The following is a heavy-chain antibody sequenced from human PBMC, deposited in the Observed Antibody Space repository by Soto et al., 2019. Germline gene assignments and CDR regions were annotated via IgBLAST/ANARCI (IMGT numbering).Heavy chain of an antibody. J-gene: IGHJ5*02. CDR1: GYTFTSYA. Sequence: QVQLVQSGAEVKKPGASVKVSCKASGYTFTSYAMHWVRQAPGQRLEWMGWINAGNGNTKYSQKFQGRVTITRDTSGSTAYMGLGSLRSEDTAVYYCAGAGAGYSFAWFDPWGQGTLVTVSS. V-gene: IGHV1-3*01. CDR3: AGAGAGYSFAWFDP. CDR2: INAGNGNT. D-gene: IGHD3-9*01.